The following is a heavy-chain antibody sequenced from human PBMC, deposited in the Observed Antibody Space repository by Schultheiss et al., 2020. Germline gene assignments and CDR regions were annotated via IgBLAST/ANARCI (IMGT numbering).Heavy chain of an antibody. J-gene: IGHJ4*02. CDR3: TTTIQYYDFWSGYIGIGSGDYVDY. CDR2: IKSKTDGGTT. Sequence: GGSLRLSCAASGFTFSNAWMNWVRQAPGKGLEWVGRIKSKTDGGTTDYAAPVKGRFTISRDDSKNTLYLQMNSLKTEDTAVYYCTTTIQYYDFWSGYIGIGSGDYVDYWGQGTLVTVSS. V-gene: IGHV3-15*07. CDR1: GFTFSNAW. D-gene: IGHD3-3*01.